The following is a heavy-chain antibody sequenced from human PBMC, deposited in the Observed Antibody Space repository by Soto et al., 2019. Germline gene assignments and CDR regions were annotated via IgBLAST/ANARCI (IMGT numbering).Heavy chain of an antibody. J-gene: IGHJ6*02. CDR3: AREGLENWKNNYGMDV. D-gene: IGHD1-1*01. V-gene: IGHV1-69*13. CDR1: GGTFSSYA. Sequence: GASVKVSCKASGGTFSSYAISWVRQAPGQGLEWMGGIIPIFGTANYAQKFQGRVTITADESTSTAYMELSSLRSEDTAVYYCAREGLENWKNNYGMDVWGQGTTVTVSS. CDR2: IIPIFGTA.